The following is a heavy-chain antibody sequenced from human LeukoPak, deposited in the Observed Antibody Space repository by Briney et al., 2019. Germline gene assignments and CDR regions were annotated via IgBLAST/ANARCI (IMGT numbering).Heavy chain of an antibody. J-gene: IGHJ4*02. CDR3: ARTNYFDSSGYYYGYFDY. D-gene: IGHD3-22*01. CDR2: INPNSGGT. V-gene: IGHV1-2*02. CDR1: GYTFTGYY. Sequence: ASVKVSCKASGYTFTGYYMHWVRQAPGQGLEWMGWINPNSGGTYYAQKFQGRVTMTRDTSIRTAYMELNGLRSDDTAVYYCARTNYFDSSGYYYGYFDYWGQGTLVTVSS.